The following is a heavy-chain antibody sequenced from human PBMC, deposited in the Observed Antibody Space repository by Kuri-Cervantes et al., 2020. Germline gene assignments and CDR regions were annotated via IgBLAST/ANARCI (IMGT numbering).Heavy chain of an antibody. Sequence: SETLSLTCTVSGGSISSRSYYWGWIRQSPGKGLEWIGEVNHSGDTNYNSSLKSRVTISADTSENQFSLMLTSVTAADTAWYYCARGRGTYYMDVWGKGTTVTVSS. D-gene: IGHD1-7*01. CDR3: ARGRGTYYMDV. CDR2: VNHSGDT. V-gene: IGHV4-39*07. CDR1: GGSISSRSYY. J-gene: IGHJ6*03.